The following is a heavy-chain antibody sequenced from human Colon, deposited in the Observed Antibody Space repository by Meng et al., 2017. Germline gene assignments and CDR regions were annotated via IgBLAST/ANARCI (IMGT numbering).Heavy chain of an antibody. V-gene: IGHV4-39*01. CDR3: VRSSGWVRTGFDP. CDR1: GGSISTSGYY. D-gene: IGHD6-19*01. CDR2: VGHSGIT. Sequence: QPQLQESGPGLVKPSEALSLTCSVSGGSISTSGYYWGWIRQPPGKGLEWIGSVGHSGITYYTPSLKSRVTVSTDTSKSQFSLELTSVTAADTAVYYCVRSSGWVRTGFDPWGQGTLVTVSS. J-gene: IGHJ5*02.